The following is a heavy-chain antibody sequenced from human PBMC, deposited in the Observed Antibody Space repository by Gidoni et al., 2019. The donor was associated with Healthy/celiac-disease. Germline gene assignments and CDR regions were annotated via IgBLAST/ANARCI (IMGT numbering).Heavy chain of an antibody. CDR2: IYYSGST. CDR3: ASMAPGKY. V-gene: IGHV4-39*01. CDR1: GGSISSSSYY. Sequence: QLQLQESGPGLVKPSETLSLTCTVSGGSISSSSYYWGWIRQPPGQGLEWIGSIYYSGSTYYNPSLKSRVTISVDTSKNQFSLKLSSVTAADTAVYYCASMAPGKYWGQGTLVTVSS. J-gene: IGHJ4*02. D-gene: IGHD1-26*01.